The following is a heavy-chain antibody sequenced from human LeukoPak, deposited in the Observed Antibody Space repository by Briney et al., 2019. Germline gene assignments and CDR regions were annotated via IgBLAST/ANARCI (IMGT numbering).Heavy chain of an antibody. D-gene: IGHD3-16*02. CDR1: GFTFSSYW. CDR2: ISYNENNK. CDR3: ARDLSWNSFDI. V-gene: IGHV3-30-3*01. J-gene: IGHJ3*02. Sequence: GESLKISCAASGFTFSSYWMSWVRQAPGKGLEWVAIISYNENNKYCADSVKDRFTISRDNSKNTLYLQMNSLRPEDTAVYYCARDLSWNSFDIWGQGTMVTVSS.